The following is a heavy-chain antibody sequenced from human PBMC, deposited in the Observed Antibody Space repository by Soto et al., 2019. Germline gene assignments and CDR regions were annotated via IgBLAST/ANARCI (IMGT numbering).Heavy chain of an antibody. D-gene: IGHD2-15*01. CDR1: GYTFTSYY. CDR2: INPSGGST. V-gene: IGHV1-46*01. CDR3: ARDNGGPYDGYCSGGSRYQSSHYYYYGMDV. J-gene: IGHJ6*02. Sequence: ASVKVSCKASGYTFTSYYMHWVRQAPGQGLEWMGIINPSGGSTSYAQKFQGRVTMTRDTSTSTVYMELSSLRSEDTAVYYCARDNGGPYDGYCSGGSRYQSSHYYYYGMDVWGQGTTVTVSS.